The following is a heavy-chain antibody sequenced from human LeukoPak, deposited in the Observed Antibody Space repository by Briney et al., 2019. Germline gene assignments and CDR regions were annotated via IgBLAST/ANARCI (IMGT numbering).Heavy chain of an antibody. D-gene: IGHD3-10*01. V-gene: IGHV1-46*01. J-gene: IGHJ4*02. CDR2: INPSGGST. CDR3: VRGQELLWFGDRYRGYYFDY. Sequence: ASVKVSCKASGYTFTSYYMHWVRQAPGQGLEWMGIINPSGGSTSYAQKFQGRVTMTRDTSTSTVYMELSSLRSEDTAVYYCVRGQELLWFGDRYRGYYFDYWGQGTLVTVSS. CDR1: GYTFTSYY.